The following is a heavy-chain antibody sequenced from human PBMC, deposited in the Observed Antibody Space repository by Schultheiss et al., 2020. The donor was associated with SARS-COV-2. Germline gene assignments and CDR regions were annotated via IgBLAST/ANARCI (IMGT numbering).Heavy chain of an antibody. V-gene: IGHV3-33*08. D-gene: IGHD2-21*01. CDR3: ARQGGLWWLYHYYYGMDV. CDR1: GFTFSSYG. CDR2: IWYDGSNR. J-gene: IGHJ6*02. Sequence: GGSLRLSCAASGFTFSSYGMHWVRQAPGKGLEWVAFIWYDGSNRYYADSVKGRFIISRDNAKNSLYLQMNSLRAEDTAVYYCARQGGLWWLYHYYYGMDVWGQGTTGTVSS.